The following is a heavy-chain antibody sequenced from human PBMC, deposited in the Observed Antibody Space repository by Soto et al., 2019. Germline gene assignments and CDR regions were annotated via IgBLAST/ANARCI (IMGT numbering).Heavy chain of an antibody. J-gene: IGHJ4*02. CDR1: GFTFSSYA. Sequence: QVQLVESGGGVVQPGRSLRLSCAASGFTFSSYAMHWVRQAPGTGLEWVTVISYDGSNKYYADSVKGRFTISRDNSKNTLYLQMNSLRSEDTAVYYCARVELPVAGTAFYFDYWGQGTLVTVSS. CDR2: ISYDGSNK. D-gene: IGHD6-19*01. V-gene: IGHV3-30-3*01. CDR3: ARVELPVAGTAFYFDY.